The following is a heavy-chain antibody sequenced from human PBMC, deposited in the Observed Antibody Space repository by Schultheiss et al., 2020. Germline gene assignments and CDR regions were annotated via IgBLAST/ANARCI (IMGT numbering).Heavy chain of an antibody. D-gene: IGHD1-7*01. V-gene: IGHV3-30-3*01. J-gene: IGHJ4*02. CDR2: ISYDGSNK. CDR1: GFTFSSYA. CDR3: VRSLELG. Sequence: GGSLRLSCAASGFTFSSYAMHWVRQAPGKGLEWVAVISYDGSNKYYADSVKGRFTISRDNAKNSLYLQMNSLRAEDTAVYYCVRSLELGWGQGTLVTVSS.